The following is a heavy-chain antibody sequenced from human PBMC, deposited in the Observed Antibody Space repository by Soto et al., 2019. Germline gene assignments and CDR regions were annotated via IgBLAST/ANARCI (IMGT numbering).Heavy chain of an antibody. V-gene: IGHV4-59*01. CDR2: IYYRGST. D-gene: IGHD2-2*01. Sequence: LSLTCTVSGDSSSSYFWTWIRQPPGKGLEWIGYIYYRGSTNYDPSLKSRVNLSVDTSKNQFSLTLSSVTAADTAVYYCARMNQLAPKRNAFDIWGQGTMVTVSS. J-gene: IGHJ3*02. CDR3: ARMNQLAPKRNAFDI. CDR1: GDSSSSYF.